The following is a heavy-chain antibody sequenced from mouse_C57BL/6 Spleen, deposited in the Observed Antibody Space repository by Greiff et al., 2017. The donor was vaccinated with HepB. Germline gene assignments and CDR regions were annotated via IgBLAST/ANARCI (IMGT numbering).Heavy chain of an antibody. D-gene: IGHD2-5*01. CDR2: INPSTGGT. CDR1: GYSLTGYY. Sequence: EVQLQQSGPELVKPGASVKISCKASGYSLTGYYMNWVKQSPEKSLEWIGEINPSTGGTNYNQKFKAKATLTVDKSSSTAYMQLKSLTSEDSAVYYCARRIYYSNCAMDYWGQGTSVTVSS. CDR3: ARRIYYSNCAMDY. J-gene: IGHJ4*01. V-gene: IGHV1-42*01.